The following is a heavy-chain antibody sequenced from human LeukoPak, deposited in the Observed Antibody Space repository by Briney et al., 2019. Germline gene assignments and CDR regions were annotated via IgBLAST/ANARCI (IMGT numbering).Heavy chain of an antibody. V-gene: IGHV5-51*01. CDR2: IYPGDSDN. CDR1: GYSFTNQW. J-gene: IGHJ4*02. D-gene: IGHD6-19*01. CDR3: ARLHLTASLAAVYFDN. Sequence: GESLKISCKGSGYSFTNQWIGWVRQMPGKGLGWMGIIYPGDSDNRYSPSFQGQVTISADKSISTASLQWSSLKASDTAMYYCARLHLTASLAAVYFDNWGQGTLVTVSS.